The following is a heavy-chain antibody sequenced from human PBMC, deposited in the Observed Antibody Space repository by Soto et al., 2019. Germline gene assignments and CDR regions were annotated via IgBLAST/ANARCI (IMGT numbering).Heavy chain of an antibody. D-gene: IGHD3-22*01. J-gene: IGHJ4*02. Sequence: GGSLRLSCAASGFTFSNAWMNWVRQAPGKGKEWVGRIKSKTDGGTTDYAAPVKGRFTISRDDSKNTLYLQMNSLKTEDTAVYFCSTIYYYDRSGYPYYWAQGSLVTVSS. CDR2: IKSKTDGGTT. CDR1: GFTFSNAW. V-gene: IGHV3-15*07. CDR3: STIYYYDRSGYPYY.